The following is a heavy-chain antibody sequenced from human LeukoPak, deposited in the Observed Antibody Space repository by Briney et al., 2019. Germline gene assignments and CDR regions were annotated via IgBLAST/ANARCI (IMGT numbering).Heavy chain of an antibody. CDR1: GFTFRNYD. V-gene: IGHV3-13*01. Sequence: GGSLRLSCAASGFTFRNYDIHWVRHAPGKGLEWVSGIGTVADTFYAGSVKGRFTISRENDKNSVYLQMNSLRAEDTAVYYCTKGLREYCTRVSCPFDYWGQGILVTVSS. CDR3: TKGLREYCTRVSCPFDY. J-gene: IGHJ4*02. D-gene: IGHD2-8*02. CDR2: IGTVADT.